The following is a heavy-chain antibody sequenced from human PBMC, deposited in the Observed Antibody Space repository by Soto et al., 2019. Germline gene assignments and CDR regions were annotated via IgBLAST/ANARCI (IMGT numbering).Heavy chain of an antibody. V-gene: IGHV4-34*01. CDR1: GGSFTGYY. Sequence: SETLSLTCAVYGGSFTGYYWTWIRQTPGKGLEWIGEINYRGSTYYNPSLESRITMAVDTSKNQFSLRLSSVTAADTAVYFCVRGQPHRITIFEVVIRSYDYGMDVWGQGTTVTVSS. J-gene: IGHJ6*02. CDR3: VRGQPHRITIFEVVIRSYDYGMDV. D-gene: IGHD3-3*01. CDR2: INYRGST.